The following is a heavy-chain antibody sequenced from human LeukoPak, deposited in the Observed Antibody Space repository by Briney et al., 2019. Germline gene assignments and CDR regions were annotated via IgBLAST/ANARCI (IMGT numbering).Heavy chain of an antibody. CDR3: ARDEGY. Sequence: SETLSLTCTVSGGSISSYYWSWIRPPAGKGLEWIGYIYYSGSTNYNPSLKSRVTISVDTSKNQFSLKLGSVTAADTAVYYCARDEGYWGQGTLVTVSS. J-gene: IGHJ4*02. V-gene: IGHV4-59*01. CDR2: IYYSGST. CDR1: GGSISSYY.